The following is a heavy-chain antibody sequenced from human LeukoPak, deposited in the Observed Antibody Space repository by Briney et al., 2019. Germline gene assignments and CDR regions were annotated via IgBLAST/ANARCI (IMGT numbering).Heavy chain of an antibody. D-gene: IGHD1-14*01. CDR2: ISASGGST. Sequence: GGSLRLSCAASGFSFYSYAMSWVRQAPGKGLEWVSAISASGGSTNYADSVKGRFTISRDSSKNTVYLQVNSLRTEDTAVYYCAKTSASGRPYYFDYWGQGTLVTVSS. V-gene: IGHV3-23*01. CDR3: AKTSASGRPYYFDY. J-gene: IGHJ4*02. CDR1: GFSFYSYA.